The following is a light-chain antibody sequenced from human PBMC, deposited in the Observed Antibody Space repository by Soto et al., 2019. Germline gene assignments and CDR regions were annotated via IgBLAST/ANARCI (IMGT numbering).Light chain of an antibody. Sequence: QSALTQPRSVSGSPGQSVTISCTGISSDVGGYNFVSWYQQLPGKAPKLMIYDVTKRPSGVPDRFSGAKSGNTASLTISGLQDEDEADYYCSSHAGTYPGVFGGGTQLTVL. V-gene: IGLV2-11*01. J-gene: IGLJ3*02. CDR2: DVT. CDR1: SSDVGGYNF. CDR3: SSHAGTYPGV.